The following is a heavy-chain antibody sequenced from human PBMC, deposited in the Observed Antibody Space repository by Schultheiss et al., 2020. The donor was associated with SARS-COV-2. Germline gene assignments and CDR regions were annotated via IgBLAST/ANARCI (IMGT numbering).Heavy chain of an antibody. CDR2: VSTRGGS. D-gene: IGHD1/OR15-1a*01. CDR1: GDSMRSHY. J-gene: IGHJ4*02. V-gene: IGHV4-4*08. CDR3: ARGGIYSDYWYNRAGYLDF. Sequence: SETLSLTCTVSGDSMRSHYWSWVRQPPGKGLEWLGCVSTRGGSNYNPSLKGRITISANTSKNQFSLKLDSVTAADTAVYYCARGGIYSDYWYNRAGYLDFWGQGMLVTVSS.